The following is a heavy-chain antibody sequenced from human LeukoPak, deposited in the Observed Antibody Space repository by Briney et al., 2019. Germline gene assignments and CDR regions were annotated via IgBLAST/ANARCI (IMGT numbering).Heavy chain of an antibody. D-gene: IGHD3-22*01. V-gene: IGHV3-23*01. CDR2: ISGSGGST. Sequence: GGSLRLSCAASGFTFSSYAMSWVRQGPGKGLEWVSAISGSGGSTYYADSVKGRFTISRDNSKNTLYLQMNSLRAEDTAVYYCAKAPYYDSSGYYLINDYWGQGTLVTVSS. CDR3: AKAPYYDSSGYYLINDY. J-gene: IGHJ4*02. CDR1: GFTFSSYA.